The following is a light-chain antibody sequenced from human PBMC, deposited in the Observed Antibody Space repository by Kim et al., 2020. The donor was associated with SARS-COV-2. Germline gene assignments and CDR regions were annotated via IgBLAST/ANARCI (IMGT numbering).Light chain of an antibody. CDR1: SSDVGGYNY. Sequence: QSVTISCTGTSSDVGGYNYVSGYQQHPGKAPKLMIYDVSKRPSGVPDRFSGSKSGNTASLTISGLQAEDEADYYCCSYAGSYTFYVFGTGTKVTVL. V-gene: IGLV2-11*01. J-gene: IGLJ1*01. CDR3: CSYAGSYTFYV. CDR2: DVS.